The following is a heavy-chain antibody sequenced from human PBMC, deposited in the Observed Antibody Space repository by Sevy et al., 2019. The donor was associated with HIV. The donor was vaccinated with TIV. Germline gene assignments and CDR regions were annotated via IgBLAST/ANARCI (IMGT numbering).Heavy chain of an antibody. CDR2: IKSKTDDGTT. CDR3: TTGEDVYSSSWHPHYSYGMDV. CDR1: GFTFSNTW. V-gene: IGHV3-15*07. D-gene: IGHD6-13*01. Sequence: GGSLRLSCAASGFTFSNTWMNWVRQAPGKGLEWVGRIKSKTDDGTTDYAAPVKGRFTISRDVSKNTLYLQMNSLKTEDTAVYYCTTGEDVYSSSWHPHYSYGMDVWDQGTTVTVSS. J-gene: IGHJ6*02.